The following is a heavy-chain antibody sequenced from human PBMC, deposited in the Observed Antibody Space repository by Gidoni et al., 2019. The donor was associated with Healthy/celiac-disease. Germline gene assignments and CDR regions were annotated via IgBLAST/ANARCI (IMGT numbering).Heavy chain of an antibody. D-gene: IGHD3-10*01. V-gene: IGHV4-59*08. CDR3: ARSGMVRGNWFDP. CDR2: IYYSGST. J-gene: IGHJ5*02. CDR1: GGSISSYY. Sequence: QVQLQESGPGLVKPSETLSLTCTVSGGSISSYYWSWIRQPPGKGLEWIGYIYYSGSTNYNPSLKSRVTISVDTSKNQFSLKLSSVTAADTAVYYCARSGMVRGNWFDPWGQGTLVTVSS.